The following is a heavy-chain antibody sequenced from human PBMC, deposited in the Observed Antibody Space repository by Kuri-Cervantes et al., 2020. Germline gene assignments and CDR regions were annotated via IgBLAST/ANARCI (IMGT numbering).Heavy chain of an antibody. Sequence: GGSLRLSCAASGFTFSSYEMNWVRQAPGKGLEWVSYISSSSSTIYYADSVKGRFTISRDNAKNSLYLQMNSLRAEDTAVYYCARDMHIQTGRGLWQDYYYYMDVWGKGTTVTVSS. CDR2: ISSSSSTI. J-gene: IGHJ6*03. CDR1: GFTFSSYE. V-gene: IGHV3-48*03. CDR3: ARDMHIQTGRGLWQDYYYYMDV. D-gene: IGHD3-16*01.